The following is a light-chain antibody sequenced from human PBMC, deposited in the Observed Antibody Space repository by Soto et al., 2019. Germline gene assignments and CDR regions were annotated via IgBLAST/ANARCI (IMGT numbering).Light chain of an antibody. J-gene: IGKJ2*01. CDR1: QSVSNNY. Sequence: EVVLTQSPGTLSLTPGERATLSCRASQSVSNNYFAWYQQKPCQAPRLLIFGSSDRATGSPVGFSGSGSVTAFALTISRLEPEDFAVYYCQQYGSSPPYTFGQGTKLEIK. CDR3: QQYGSSPPYT. CDR2: GSS. V-gene: IGKV3-20*01.